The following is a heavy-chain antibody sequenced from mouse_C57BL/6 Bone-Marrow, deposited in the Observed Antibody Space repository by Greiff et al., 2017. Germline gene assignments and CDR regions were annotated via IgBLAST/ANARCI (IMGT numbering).Heavy chain of an antibody. CDR2: IDPSDSYT. J-gene: IGHJ2*01. CDR3: ARGGPYY. V-gene: IGHV1-50*01. CDR1: GYTFTSYW. Sequence: QVQLQQPGAELVKPGASVKLSCKASGYTFTSYWMQWVKQRPGQGLEWIGEIDPSDSYTNSNQKFKGKATLTVDTSSSTAYMQLSSLTSEDSAVYYCARGGPYYWGQGTTLTVSS.